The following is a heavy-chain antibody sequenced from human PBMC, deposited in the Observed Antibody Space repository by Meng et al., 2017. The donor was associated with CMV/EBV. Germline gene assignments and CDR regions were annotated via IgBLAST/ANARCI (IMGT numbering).Heavy chain of an antibody. D-gene: IGHD3-16*01. J-gene: IGHJ4*02. CDR3: AGSRPGGGACDY. CDR1: GASTKNYN. Sequence: VRIQESGQVLGKTSEPRSLTGFASGASTKNYNWNWVRQPAGQGLEWIGLIQVIGHTVYNPSLKSRVTVSLDASKSQFSLTVNSVTAADTATYYCAGSRPGGGACDYWGQGILVTVSS. CDR2: IQVIGHT. V-gene: IGHV4-4*07.